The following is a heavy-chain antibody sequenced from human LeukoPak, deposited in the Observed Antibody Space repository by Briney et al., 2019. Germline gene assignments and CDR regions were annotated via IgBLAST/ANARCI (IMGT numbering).Heavy chain of an antibody. D-gene: IGHD3-16*01. CDR3: ARGRYGPRLGN. Sequence: PSETLSLTCAVYGASFSDSYWSWIRQSPERGLEWIGEINNGGSTSYNPSLNSRVIMSVDRSKNQFSLRLTSVTAADTAVYYCARGRYGPRLGNWGQGTLVTVSS. J-gene: IGHJ4*02. V-gene: IGHV4-34*01. CDR1: GASFSDSY. CDR2: INNGGST.